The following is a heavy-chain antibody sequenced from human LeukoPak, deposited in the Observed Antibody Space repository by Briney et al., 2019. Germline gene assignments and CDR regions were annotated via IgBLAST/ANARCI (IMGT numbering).Heavy chain of an antibody. CDR1: GGSISSSSYY. V-gene: IGHV4-39*01. CDR2: IYYSGST. D-gene: IGHD6-6*01. Sequence: SETLSPTCIVSGGSISSSSYYWGWIRQPPGKGLEWIGSIYYSGSTYYNPSLKSRVTISVDTSKNQFSLKLSSVTAADTAVYYCARREAARRYYFDYWGQGTLVTVSS. J-gene: IGHJ4*02. CDR3: ARREAARRYYFDY.